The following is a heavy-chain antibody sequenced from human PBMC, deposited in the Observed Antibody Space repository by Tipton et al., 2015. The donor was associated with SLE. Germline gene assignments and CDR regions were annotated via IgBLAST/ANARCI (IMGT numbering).Heavy chain of an antibody. Sequence: TLSLTCAVYGGSFSGYYWSWIRQPPGKGLEWIGEINHSGYTNYNLSLKSRVTISVDTSKNQFSLKLSSVTAADTAVYYCARATDCSGGRCCSAYYYYYGMDVWGQGTPVTVSS. V-gene: IGHV4-34*01. D-gene: IGHD2-15*01. CDR2: INHSGYT. CDR1: GGSFSGYY. J-gene: IGHJ6*02. CDR3: ARATDCSGGRCCSAYYYYYGMDV.